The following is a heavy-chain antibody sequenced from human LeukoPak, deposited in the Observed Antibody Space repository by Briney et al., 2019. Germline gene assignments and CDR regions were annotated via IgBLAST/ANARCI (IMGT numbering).Heavy chain of an antibody. CDR2: IYYSGST. CDR3: ARGTYYYYGMDV. CDR1: GGSISSGGYY. Sequence: PSETLSLTCTVSGGSISSGGYYWSWIRQNPGKGLEWIGYIYYSGSTYYNPSLKSRVTISVDTSKNQFSLKLSSVTAADTVVYYCARGTYYYYGMDVWGQGTTVTVSS. V-gene: IGHV4-31*03. J-gene: IGHJ6*02.